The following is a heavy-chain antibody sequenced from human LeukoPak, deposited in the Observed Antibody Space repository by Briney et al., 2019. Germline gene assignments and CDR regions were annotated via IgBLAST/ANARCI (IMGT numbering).Heavy chain of an antibody. J-gene: IGHJ4*02. CDR2: IYYSGST. Sequence: SETLSLTCTVSGGSISSYYWSWIRQPPGKGLEWIGYIYYSGSTNYNPSLKSRVTISVDTSKSQFSLKLSSVTAADTAVYYCATSGYCSSTSCREFDYWGQGTLVTVSS. CDR3: ATSGYCSSTSCREFDY. V-gene: IGHV4-59*01. D-gene: IGHD2-2*01. CDR1: GGSISSYY.